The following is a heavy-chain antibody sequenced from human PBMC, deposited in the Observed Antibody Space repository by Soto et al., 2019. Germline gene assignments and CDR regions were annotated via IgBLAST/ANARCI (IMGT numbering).Heavy chain of an antibody. V-gene: IGHV4-4*02. D-gene: IGHD3-10*01. CDR1: GGSISSSNW. Sequence: PSETLSLTCAVSGGSISSSNWWSWVRQPPGKGLEWIGEIYHSGSTNYNPSLKSRVTISVDKSKNQFSLKLSSVTAADTAVYYCARDKVRFGELLPHYYYYYGMDVWGQGTTVT. CDR2: IYHSGST. CDR3: ARDKVRFGELLPHYYYYYGMDV. J-gene: IGHJ6*02.